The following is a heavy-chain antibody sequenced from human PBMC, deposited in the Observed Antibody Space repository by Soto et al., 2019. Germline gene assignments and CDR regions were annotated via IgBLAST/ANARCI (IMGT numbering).Heavy chain of an antibody. CDR2: VKSKNDGGTT. CDR1: GCTFRNVC. J-gene: IGHJ4*01. D-gene: IGHD4-4*01. CDR3: TTDSYIPTVTLRSAY. V-gene: IGHV3-15*07. Sequence: WGSLRLSCASSGCTFRNVCVNWIRQTQGRGLEWVGRVKSKNDGGTTDFAAPVKGRFAISRDDSKNMVYLEMNSLQTEDTAIYYCTTDSYIPTVTLRSAYWGNGTLVTVSS.